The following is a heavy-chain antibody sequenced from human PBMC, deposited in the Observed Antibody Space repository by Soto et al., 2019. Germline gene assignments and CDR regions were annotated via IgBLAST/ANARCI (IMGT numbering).Heavy chain of an antibody. CDR2: IYYTGTT. D-gene: IGHD6-13*01. V-gene: IGHV4-59*02. CDR3: AKYRRTEAEGFTLAY. J-gene: IGHJ4*02. CDR1: VGSVNDSY. Sequence: SETLSLTCGVSVGSVNDSYVSWIRQPPVKRLEWIGNIYYTGTTTYDPSLESRVTMSVDTSKNQFSLKLNSVDAADTAVYYCAKYRRTEAEGFTLAYWGRGTLVTVSS.